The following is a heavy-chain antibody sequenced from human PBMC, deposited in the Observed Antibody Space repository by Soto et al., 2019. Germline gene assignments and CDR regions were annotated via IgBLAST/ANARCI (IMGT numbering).Heavy chain of an antibody. D-gene: IGHD3-22*01. J-gene: IGHJ4*02. CDR2: IYSGGST. CDR1: GFTVSSNY. V-gene: IGHV3-53*01. CDR3: AREDYYDSSGYYGY. Sequence: GSLRLSCAASGFTVSSNYMSWVRQAPGKGLEWVSVIYSGGSTYYADSVKGRFTISRDNSKNTLYLQMNSLRAEDTAVYYCAREDYYDSSGYYGYWGQGPWSPSPQ.